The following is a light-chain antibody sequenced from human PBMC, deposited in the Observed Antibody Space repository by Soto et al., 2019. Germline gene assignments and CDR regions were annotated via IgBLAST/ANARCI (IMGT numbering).Light chain of an antibody. V-gene: IGKV3-15*01. CDR3: QQDNDWHRT. CDR2: VAY. J-gene: IGKJ1*01. CDR1: QRVSSN. Sequence: EIVMTQSPATLSVSPGERATLSCRASQRVSSNLTWYQQKPGQAPRLHICVAYTRATGIAARFSGSGSETEFTLTISCLQSEDFAFYYCQQDNDWHRTFGHGTTVEVK.